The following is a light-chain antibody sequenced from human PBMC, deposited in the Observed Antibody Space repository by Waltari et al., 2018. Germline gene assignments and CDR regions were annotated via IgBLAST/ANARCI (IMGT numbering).Light chain of an antibody. CDR2: DVT. Sequence: QSALTQPASVSGSPGQSITISCTGSSSDVGRYHYVSWYQQFPARAPKLMINDVTNRPSGVSNRFSGSKSANTASLTISGLQPEDEADYYCASYIPGSTLVFGGGTKLTVL. V-gene: IGLV2-14*01. CDR1: SSDVGRYHY. CDR3: ASYIPGSTLV. J-gene: IGLJ3*02.